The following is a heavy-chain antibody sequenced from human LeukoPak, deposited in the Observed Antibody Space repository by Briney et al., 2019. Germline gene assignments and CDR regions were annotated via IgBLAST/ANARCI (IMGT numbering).Heavy chain of an antibody. CDR1: GFTFSSYA. J-gene: IGHJ5*02. V-gene: IGHV3-64*01. CDR2: ISSNGGST. D-gene: IGHD6-6*01. CDR3: AREAHPGGAALNWFDP. Sequence: GGSLRLSCAASGFTFSSYAMHWVRQAPGKGLEYVSAISSNGGSTYYANSVKGRFTISRDNSKNTLYLQMGSLRAEDMAVYYCAREAHPGGAALNWFDPWGQGTLVTVSS.